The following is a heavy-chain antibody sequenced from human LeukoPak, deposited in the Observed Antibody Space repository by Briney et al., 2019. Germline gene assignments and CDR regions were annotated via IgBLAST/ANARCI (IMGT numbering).Heavy chain of an antibody. CDR1: GYTFTSYD. CDR2: MNPNSGNT. Sequence: ASVKVSCKASGYTFTSYDINWVRQATGQGLEWMGWMNPNSGNTGYAQKFQGRVTMTRNTSISTAYMELSSLRREDTAVFYCARESGTRRDKDYLDHWGQGTLVTVSS. CDR3: ARESGTRRDKDYLDH. J-gene: IGHJ4*02. V-gene: IGHV1-8*01. D-gene: IGHD3-10*01.